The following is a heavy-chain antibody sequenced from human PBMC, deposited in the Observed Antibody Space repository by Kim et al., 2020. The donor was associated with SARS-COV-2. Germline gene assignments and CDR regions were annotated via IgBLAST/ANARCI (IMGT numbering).Heavy chain of an antibody. CDR1: GGSISSYY. CDR2: ICYSGST. V-gene: IGHV4-59*01. Sequence: SETLSLTCTVSGGSISSYYWTWIRQPPGKGLEWIGYICYSGSTNYNPSRKSRVTISVDTSKNQFSLTLSAVTAADTAVYYCARVGYSNYGYYFDYCGQGTLVTASS. J-gene: IGHJ4*02. CDR3: ARVGYSNYGYYFDY. D-gene: IGHD4-4*01.